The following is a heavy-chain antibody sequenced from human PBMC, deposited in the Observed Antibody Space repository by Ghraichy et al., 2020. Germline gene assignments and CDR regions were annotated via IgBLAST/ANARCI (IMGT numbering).Heavy chain of an antibody. CDR3: ARGAADSSPYRWSDP. CDR2: IKQDGSEK. J-gene: IGHJ5*02. CDR1: GFTFSNYW. Sequence: GESLNISCVASGFTFSNYWMTWVRQAPGKGLEWVANIKQDGSEKHYVDSVKGRFTISRDNAKNSLYLQMNSLRAEDTAVYYCARGAADSSPYRWSDPWGQGTLVTVSS. D-gene: IGHD6-13*01. V-gene: IGHV3-7*03.